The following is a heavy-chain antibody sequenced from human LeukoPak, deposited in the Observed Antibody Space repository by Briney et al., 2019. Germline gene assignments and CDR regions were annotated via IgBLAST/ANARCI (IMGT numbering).Heavy chain of an antibody. CDR2: ISSRSSYI. Sequence: GGSLRLSCAASGFTFSSYTMNWVRQAPGKGLEWVSFISSRSSYISYADSVKGRFTISRDNAKNSLYLQMNSLRAEDTAVYYCARMNYVSSGWGAPFDYWGQGTLVTVSS. CDR3: ARMNYVSSGWGAPFDY. CDR1: GFTFSSYT. V-gene: IGHV3-21*01. J-gene: IGHJ4*02. D-gene: IGHD1-7*01.